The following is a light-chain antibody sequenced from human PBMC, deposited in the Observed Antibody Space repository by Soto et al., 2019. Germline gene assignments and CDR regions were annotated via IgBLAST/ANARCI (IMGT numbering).Light chain of an antibody. CDR1: SSDVGGYMY. J-gene: IGLJ2*01. V-gene: IGLV2-14*01. CDR2: EVN. Sequence: QSAPTQPASVSGSPGQPITISCTGTSSDVGGYMYVSWYQHHPGKAPKLMIYEVNNRPSGVSNRFSGSKSGNTASLTISGLQAEDEADYYCSSYTSSSTLVFGGGTKVTVL. CDR3: SSYTSSSTLV.